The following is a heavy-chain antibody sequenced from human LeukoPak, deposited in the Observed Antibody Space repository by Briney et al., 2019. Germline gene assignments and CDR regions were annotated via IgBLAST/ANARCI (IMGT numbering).Heavy chain of an antibody. D-gene: IGHD3-22*01. V-gene: IGHV4-39*07. CDR2: IYYSGGT. CDR3: ARYDSSGYFRAFDI. J-gene: IGHJ3*02. Sequence: PSETLSLTCTVSGGSISTSSYYWGWIRQPPGKGLEWIGSIYYSGGTYYNPSLKSRVTISVDRSKNQFSLKLSSVTAADTAVYYCARYDSSGYFRAFDIWGQGTMVTVSS. CDR1: GGSISTSSYY.